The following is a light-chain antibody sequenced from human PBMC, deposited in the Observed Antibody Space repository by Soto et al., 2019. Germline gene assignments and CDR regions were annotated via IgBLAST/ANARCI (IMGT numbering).Light chain of an antibody. CDR2: GAS. CDR1: QSVSSSY. J-gene: IGKJ3*01. CDR3: QQYCSSRGFT. Sequence: EIVLTQSPGTLSLSPGERATLSCRASQSVSSSYLAWYQQKPGQAPRLLIHGASSRATGIPDRFSGSGSGTDFTLTISRLEPEDFAVYYCQQYCSSRGFTFGPGTKVDIK. V-gene: IGKV3-20*01.